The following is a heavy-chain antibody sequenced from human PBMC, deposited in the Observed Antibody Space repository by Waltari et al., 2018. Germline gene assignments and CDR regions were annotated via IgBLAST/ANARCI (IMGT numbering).Heavy chain of an antibody. J-gene: IGHJ4*02. CDR2: IRSGSSYV. D-gene: IGHD2-15*01. Sequence: EVQLVGSGGGLVKPGGSLRLSCAASGFTLRRYTMNWVRQSPGKGREWVSSIRSGSSYVDDADSVKGRCTISRDNAKNSLYLQMNRLRAEDTAVYYCAREWGVMVGTAGFYFDYWGQGTLVTVSS. CDR1: GFTLRRYT. V-gene: IGHV3-21*01. CDR3: AREWGVMVGTAGFYFDY.